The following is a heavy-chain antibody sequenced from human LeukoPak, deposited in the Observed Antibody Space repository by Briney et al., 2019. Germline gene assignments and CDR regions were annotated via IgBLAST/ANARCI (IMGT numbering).Heavy chain of an antibody. CDR1: GFTFSSYR. Sequence: GGSLSLSCAASGFTFSSYRMNWVRQAPGKGLEWVSCISSSSDYIYYADSAKGRFTISRDNAKNSLYLQMNSLRAEDTAVYYCARERGYGGYKWFDPWGQGTLVTVSS. D-gene: IGHD5-12*01. V-gene: IGHV3-21*01. CDR2: ISSSSDYI. CDR3: ARERGYGGYKWFDP. J-gene: IGHJ5*02.